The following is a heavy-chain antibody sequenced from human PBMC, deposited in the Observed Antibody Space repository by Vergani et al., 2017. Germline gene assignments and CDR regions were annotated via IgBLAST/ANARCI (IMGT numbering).Heavy chain of an antibody. V-gene: IGHV3-15*01. Sequence: EVQLVESGGGLVKPGGSLRLSCEASGFSFSNAWMNWVRQTPGKGLEWVGRIKSKTDGGTTDYAAPVKGRFTISRDDSKNTLYLQMTSLKIEDTAVYYCACSSGYSSGWYNYWGQGTLVTVSS. D-gene: IGHD6-19*01. CDR2: IKSKTDGGTT. CDR1: GFSFSNAW. CDR3: ACSSGYSSGWYNY. J-gene: IGHJ4*02.